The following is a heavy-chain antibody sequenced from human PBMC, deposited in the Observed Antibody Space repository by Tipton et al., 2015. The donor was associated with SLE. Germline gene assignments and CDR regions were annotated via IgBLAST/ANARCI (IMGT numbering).Heavy chain of an antibody. CDR1: GFTFSSYA. V-gene: IGHV3-30-3*01. CDR3: VKAIGSHWYFDL. D-gene: IGHD3-22*01. Sequence: SLRLSCAASGFTFSSYAMHWVRQAPGEGLEWVAVISYDGSNKYYADSVKGRFTISRDNSKNTLYLQMNSLRAEDTAVYYCVKAIGSHWYFDLWGRGTLVTVSS. J-gene: IGHJ2*01. CDR2: ISYDGSNK.